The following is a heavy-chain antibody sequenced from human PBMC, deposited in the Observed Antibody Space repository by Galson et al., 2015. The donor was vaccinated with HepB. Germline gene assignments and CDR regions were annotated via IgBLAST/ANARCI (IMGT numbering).Heavy chain of an antibody. CDR1: GYTFTSYG. CDR3: AREARVLRFLEWLSPQYFDY. D-gene: IGHD3-3*01. V-gene: IGHV1-18*01. J-gene: IGHJ4*02. Sequence: SVKVSCKASGYTFTSYGISWVRQAPGQGLEWMGWISAYNGNTNYAQKLQGRVTMTTDTSTSTAYMELRSLRSDDTAVYYCAREARVLRFLEWLSPQYFDYWGQGTLVTVSS. CDR2: ISAYNGNT.